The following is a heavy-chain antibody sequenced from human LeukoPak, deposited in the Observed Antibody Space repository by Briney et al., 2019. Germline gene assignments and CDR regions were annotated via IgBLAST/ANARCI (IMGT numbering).Heavy chain of an antibody. CDR2: IYYSGST. V-gene: IGHV4-59*01. D-gene: IGHD1-26*01. Sequence: SETLSLTCTVSGGSISSYYWSWIRQPPGKGLEWIGYIYYSGSTNHNPSLRSRDTISVDTSQNQFSLKLSSVTAADTAVYYCARVGGAADAFDIWGQGTMVTVSS. J-gene: IGHJ3*02. CDR3: ARVGGAADAFDI. CDR1: GGSISSYY.